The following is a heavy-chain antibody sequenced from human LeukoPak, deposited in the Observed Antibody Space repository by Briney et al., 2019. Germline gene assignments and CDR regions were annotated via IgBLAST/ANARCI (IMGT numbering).Heavy chain of an antibody. J-gene: IGHJ4*02. V-gene: IGHV3-23*01. CDR3: ARDRRQISVATTFDS. D-gene: IGHD5-12*01. CDR1: GFTFSSYA. CDR2: ITASGDDS. Sequence: GGSLGLSCAASGFTFSSYAMTWVRQAPGKGLEWVSAITASGDDSYYADSVKGRFAISRDNSKNTFYLQMISLRDEDTAIYYCARDRRQISVATTFDSWGQGTLVTVSS.